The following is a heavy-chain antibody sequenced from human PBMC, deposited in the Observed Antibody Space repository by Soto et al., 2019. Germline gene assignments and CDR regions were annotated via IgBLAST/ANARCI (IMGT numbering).Heavy chain of an antibody. V-gene: IGHV3-64D*06. CDR2: ISSNGGST. CDR3: VKARPPTSRIVGATTGYYFDY. D-gene: IGHD1-26*01. Sequence: GGSLRLSCSASGFTFSSYAMHWVRQAPGKGLEYVSAISSNGGSTYYADSVKGRFTISRDNSKNTLYLQMSSLRAEDTAVYYCVKARPPTSRIVGATTGYYFDYWGQGTLVTVSS. CDR1: GFTFSSYA. J-gene: IGHJ4*02.